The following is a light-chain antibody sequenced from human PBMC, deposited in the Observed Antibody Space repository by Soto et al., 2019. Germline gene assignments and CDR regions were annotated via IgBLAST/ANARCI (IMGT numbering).Light chain of an antibody. CDR3: QQYNAYPYT. CDR2: KAS. V-gene: IGKV1-5*03. J-gene: IGKJ2*01. CDR1: QNIFSW. Sequence: DIQMTQSPSTLSASVGDRVTITCRASQNIFSWVAWFQQKPGKAPNLLIFKASSLESGVRSRFSGSGSGTDFTLTISSLQPDDFATYYCQQYNAYPYTFGQGTKLE.